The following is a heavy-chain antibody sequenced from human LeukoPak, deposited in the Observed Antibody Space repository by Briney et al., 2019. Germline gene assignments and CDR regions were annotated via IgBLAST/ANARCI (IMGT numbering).Heavy chain of an antibody. CDR1: GGSFSGYY. CDR3: ARDLGEAFDY. CDR2: IYTSGST. Sequence: SETLSLTCAVYGGSFSGYYWSWIRQPAGKGLEWIGRIYTSGSTNYNPSLKSRVTISVDTSKNQFSLKLSSVTAADTAVYYCARDLGEAFDYWGQGTLVTVSS. J-gene: IGHJ4*02. D-gene: IGHD3-10*01. V-gene: IGHV4-4*07.